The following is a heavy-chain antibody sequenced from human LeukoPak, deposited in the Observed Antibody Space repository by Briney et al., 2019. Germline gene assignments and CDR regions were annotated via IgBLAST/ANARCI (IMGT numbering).Heavy chain of an antibody. V-gene: IGHV7-4-1*02. J-gene: IGHJ6*03. CDR2: INTNTGNP. CDR3: ARGTAADYYYYYMDV. Sequence: GASVKVSCKASGYTFTSYAMNWVRQAPGQGLEWMGWINTNTGNPTYAQGFTGRFVFSLDTSVSTAYLQISSLKAEDTAVYYCARGTAADYYYYYMDVWGKGTTVTVSS. D-gene: IGHD6-13*01. CDR1: GYTFTSYA.